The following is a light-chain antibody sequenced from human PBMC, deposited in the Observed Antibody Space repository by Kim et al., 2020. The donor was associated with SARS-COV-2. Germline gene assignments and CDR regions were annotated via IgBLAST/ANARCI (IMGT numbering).Light chain of an antibody. CDR3: QQYKGYPLT. CDR2: EAS. V-gene: IGKV1-5*03. CDR1: QSIGNR. Sequence: SASVGDRVTITCRASQSIGNRLAWYQQKPEKAPKFLIYEASSLESGVPSRFSGSGSGTDFTLTISSLQPDDLATYYCQQYKGYPLTFGGGTKVDIK. J-gene: IGKJ4*01.